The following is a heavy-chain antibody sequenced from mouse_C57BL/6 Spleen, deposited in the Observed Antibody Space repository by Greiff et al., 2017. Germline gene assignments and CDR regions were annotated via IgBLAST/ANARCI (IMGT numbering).Heavy chain of an antibody. CDR2: INPNNGGT. J-gene: IGHJ2*01. Sequence: VQLQQSGPELVKPGASVKMSCKASGYTFTDYNMHWVKQSHGKSLEWIGYINPNNGGTSYNQKFKGKATLTVNKSSSTAYMELRSLTSEDSAVYYCASELGRWYYFDYWGQGTTLTVSS. V-gene: IGHV1-22*01. CDR3: ASELGRWYYFDY. D-gene: IGHD4-1*01. CDR1: GYTFTDYN.